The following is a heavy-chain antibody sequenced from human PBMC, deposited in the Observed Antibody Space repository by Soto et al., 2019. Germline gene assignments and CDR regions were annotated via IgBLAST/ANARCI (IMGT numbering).Heavy chain of an antibody. CDR2: IGSGSRGT. CDR1: GFAFSNFA. J-gene: IGHJ4*02. V-gene: IGHV3-23*01. CDR3: VKDPVSGGTGGAWFDY. D-gene: IGHD2-8*02. Sequence: PGGSLRLSCAASGFAFSNFAMSWVRQAPGKGLEWVSAIGSGSRGTHYAESVEDRFTISRDDSKNTLYLQLNSLTAADTAVYYCVKDPVSGGTGGAWFDYWGQGTLVT.